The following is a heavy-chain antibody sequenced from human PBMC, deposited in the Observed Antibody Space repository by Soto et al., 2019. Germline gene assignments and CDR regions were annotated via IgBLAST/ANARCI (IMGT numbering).Heavy chain of an antibody. J-gene: IGHJ4*02. CDR3: ARGLRNRTDFWRGYFLGVSLHS. Sequence: PSETLSLTCAVYGGSFSGYYWSWIRQPPGKGLEWIGEINHSGSTNYNPSLKSRVTISVDTSKNQFSLKLSSVTAADTAVYYCARGLRNRTDFWRGYFLGVSLHSWGQGTLVTVSS. CDR1: GGSFSGYY. D-gene: IGHD3-3*01. CDR2: INHSGST. V-gene: IGHV4-34*01.